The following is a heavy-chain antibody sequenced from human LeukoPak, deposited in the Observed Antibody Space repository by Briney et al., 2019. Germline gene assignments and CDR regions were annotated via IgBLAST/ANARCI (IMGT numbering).Heavy chain of an antibody. D-gene: IGHD3-22*01. V-gene: IGHV4-39*07. CDR2: IYHSGST. J-gene: IGHJ4*02. Sequence: PSETLSLTCTVSGGSISSSSYYWGWIRQPPGKGLEWIGSIYHSGSTYYNPSLKSRVTISVDTSKNQFSLKLSSVTAADTAVYYCARGSYYDSSGYSLYYFDYWGQGTLVTVSS. CDR3: ARGSYYDSSGYSLYYFDY. CDR1: GGSISSSSYY.